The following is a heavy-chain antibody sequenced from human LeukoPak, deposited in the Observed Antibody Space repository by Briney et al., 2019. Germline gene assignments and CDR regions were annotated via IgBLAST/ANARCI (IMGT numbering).Heavy chain of an antibody. J-gene: IGHJ4*02. V-gene: IGHV4-59*11. CDR2: IYYSGST. CDR3: ARDPGGGGLDY. D-gene: IGHD2-15*01. CDR1: GGPISSHY. Sequence: SETLSLTCTVSGGPISSHYWSWIRQPPGKGLEWIGYIYYSGSTNYNPSLKSRVTISVDTSKNQFSLKLSSVTAADTAVYYCARDPGGGGLDYWGQGTLVTVSS.